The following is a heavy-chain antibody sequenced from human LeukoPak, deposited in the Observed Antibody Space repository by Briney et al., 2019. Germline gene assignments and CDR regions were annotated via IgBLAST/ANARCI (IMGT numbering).Heavy chain of an antibody. CDR3: AKRGTGTYNFDY. V-gene: IGHV3-33*06. CDR1: GFTFSIYG. D-gene: IGHD3/OR15-3a*01. J-gene: IGHJ4*02. CDR2: IGSDVSNR. Sequence: GRSLRLSCAASGFTFSIYGMHWVRQAPGKGLEWVAVIGSDVSNRYYADSVKGRFTISRDSSKNTLYLQMNSLRAEDTAVYYCAKRGTGTYNFDYWGQGTLVTVSS.